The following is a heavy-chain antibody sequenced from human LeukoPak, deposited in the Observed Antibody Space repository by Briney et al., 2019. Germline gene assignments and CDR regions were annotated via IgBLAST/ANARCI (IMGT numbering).Heavy chain of an antibody. CDR2: MNPNSGIT. CDR1: GYSFTNYD. Sequence: ASVKVSCKASGYSFTNYDINWVRQAPGQGLEWMGWMNPNSGITAYAQKSQGRVTITRNTSISTAYMELSSLRSEDTAVYYCAREDFYDSGSNDYWGQGTLVTVSS. CDR3: AREDFYDSGSNDY. V-gene: IGHV1-8*03. D-gene: IGHD3-22*01. J-gene: IGHJ4*02.